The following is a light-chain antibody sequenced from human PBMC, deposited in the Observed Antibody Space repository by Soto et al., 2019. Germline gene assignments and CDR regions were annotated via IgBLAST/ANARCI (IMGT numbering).Light chain of an antibody. CDR2: LGS. Sequence: DNVMTQSPLSLPVTPGEPASISCRSSQSLLHSNGYNYLDWYLQKPGQSPQLLIYLGSNRASGVPDRFSGSGSGTDFTLKISRVEAEDVGVYCCMQALQTPLTFGGGTKVEIK. CDR1: QSLLHSNGYNY. V-gene: IGKV2-28*01. J-gene: IGKJ4*01. CDR3: MQALQTPLT.